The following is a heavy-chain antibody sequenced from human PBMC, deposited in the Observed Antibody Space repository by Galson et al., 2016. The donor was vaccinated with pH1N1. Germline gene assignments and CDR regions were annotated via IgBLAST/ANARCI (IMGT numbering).Heavy chain of an antibody. V-gene: IGHV2-5*01. CDR1: GFSLSTNEVG. Sequence: PALVKPTQTLTLTCTFSGFSLSTNEVGVGWIRQPPGKALEWLEVIYWNDDKRYSPSLKSRLTITKDTSKNQVVLTMTSMDPVDTATYYCAHNNYGDYVNWFDPWGQGTLVTVSS. CDR2: IYWNDDK. D-gene: IGHD4-17*01. J-gene: IGHJ5*02. CDR3: AHNNYGDYVNWFDP.